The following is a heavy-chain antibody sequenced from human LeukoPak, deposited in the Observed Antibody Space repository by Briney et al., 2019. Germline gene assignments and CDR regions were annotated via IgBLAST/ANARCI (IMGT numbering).Heavy chain of an antibody. CDR2: INPSGGST. Sequence: ASVKVSCKASGYTFTSYYMHWVRQAPGQGLEWMGIINPSGGSTSYAQKFQGRVTMTRDMSTSTVYTELSSLRSGDTAVYYCAREGGTEGYYDSSGYYSRWYFQHWGQGTLVTVSS. CDR3: AREGGTEGYYDSSGYYSRWYFQH. CDR1: GYTFTSYY. J-gene: IGHJ1*01. D-gene: IGHD3-22*01. V-gene: IGHV1-46*01.